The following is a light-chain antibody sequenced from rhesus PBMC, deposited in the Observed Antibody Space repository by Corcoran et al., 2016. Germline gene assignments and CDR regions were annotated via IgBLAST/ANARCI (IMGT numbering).Light chain of an antibody. CDR1: SSDIGGYNY. V-gene: IGLV2-32*02. Sequence: QAALTQPRSVSGSPGQSVTISCTGTSSDIGGYNYVSWYQQHPGTAPKLLIFEVSKRPSGVSDRFSGSKSGNTASLTISGLQAEDEADCYCNSYAGSNTVYIFGVGTRLTVL. CDR3: NSYAGSNTVYI. J-gene: IGLJ1*01. CDR2: EVS.